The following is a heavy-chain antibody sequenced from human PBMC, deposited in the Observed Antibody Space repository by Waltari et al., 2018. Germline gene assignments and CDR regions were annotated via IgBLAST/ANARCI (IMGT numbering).Heavy chain of an antibody. CDR2: FHPEDSKT. D-gene: IGHD2-21*01. CDR1: GYTLTELS. J-gene: IGHJ4*02. Sequence: QVQLVQSGAEVKKPGASVKVSCKVSGYTLTELSMYWVRKAPGKGLEGMGGFHPEDSKTTYEQKFTTRVTLTDETSTDTAYMELSSLRSEDTAVYYCATAGVGVWGQGTLVTVSS. V-gene: IGHV1-24*01. CDR3: ATAGVGV.